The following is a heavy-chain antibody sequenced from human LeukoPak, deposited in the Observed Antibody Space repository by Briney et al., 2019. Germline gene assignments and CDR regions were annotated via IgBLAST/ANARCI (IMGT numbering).Heavy chain of an antibody. Sequence: SETLSLTCTVSGGSISSSSAYWGWIRQPPGKGLEWIGSIYYSKNTYYNPSLKSRVTISADTSKNQFSLTLGSVSATDTAVYYCVSPRGFSYGYFDYGGQGTLVTVSA. J-gene: IGHJ4*02. CDR3: VSPRGFSYGYFDY. CDR2: IYYSKNT. D-gene: IGHD5-18*01. V-gene: IGHV4-39*01. CDR1: GGSISSSSAY.